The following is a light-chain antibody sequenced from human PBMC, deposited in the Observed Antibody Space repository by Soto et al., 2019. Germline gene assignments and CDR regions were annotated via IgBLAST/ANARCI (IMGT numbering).Light chain of an antibody. V-gene: IGKV1-39*01. CDR3: QQSYSSPNT. J-gene: IGKJ3*01. CDR2: DAS. CDR1: QNISSY. Sequence: DIQMTQSPSSLSASVRDRVTITCRASQNISSYLNWYQQRPGKAPKLLIHDASSFHSGVPSRFSGSGSGTDFILTISSLQPEDFATYYCQQSYSSPNTFGPGTKVDIK.